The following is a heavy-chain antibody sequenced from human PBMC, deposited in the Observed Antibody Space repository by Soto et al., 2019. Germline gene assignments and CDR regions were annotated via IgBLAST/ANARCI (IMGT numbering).Heavy chain of an antibody. CDR3: ARDKVATITRYYYYMDV. J-gene: IGHJ6*03. D-gene: IGHD5-12*01. CDR2: IYSGGST. CDR1: GFTVSSNY. Sequence: GGSLRLSCAASGFTVSSNYMSWVRQAPGKGLEWVSVIYSGGSTYYADSVKGRFTISRHNSKNTLYLQMNSLRAEDTAVYYCARDKVATITRYYYYMDVWGKGTTVTVSS. V-gene: IGHV3-53*04.